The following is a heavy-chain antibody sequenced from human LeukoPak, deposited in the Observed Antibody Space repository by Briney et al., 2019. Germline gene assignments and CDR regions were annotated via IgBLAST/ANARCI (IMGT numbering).Heavy chain of an antibody. Sequence: GGSLRLSCAASGFTFSSYWMVWVRQAPGKGLEWVANIKQDGSEKYYVDSVKGRFTISRDNAKNSLYLQMNSLRAEDTAVYYCARYCSGGSCTQQGAFDIWGQGTKVTVAS. CDR2: IKQDGSEK. J-gene: IGHJ3*02. V-gene: IGHV3-7*01. CDR1: GFTFSSYW. CDR3: ARYCSGGSCTQQGAFDI. D-gene: IGHD2-15*01.